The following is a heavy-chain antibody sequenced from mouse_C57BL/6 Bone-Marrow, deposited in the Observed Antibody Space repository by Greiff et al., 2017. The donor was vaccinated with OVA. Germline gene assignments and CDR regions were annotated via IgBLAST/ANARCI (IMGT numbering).Heavy chain of an antibody. CDR3: ARLLHGYLDY. D-gene: IGHD2-2*01. V-gene: IGHV1-64*01. CDR1: GYTFTSYW. Sequence: VQLQQSGAELVKPGASVKLSCKASGYTFTSYWMHWVKQRPGQGLEWIGMIHPNSGSTNYNEKFKSKATLTVDKSSSTAYMQLSSLTSEDSAVYYCARLLHGYLDYWGQGTTLTVSS. CDR2: IHPNSGST. J-gene: IGHJ2*01.